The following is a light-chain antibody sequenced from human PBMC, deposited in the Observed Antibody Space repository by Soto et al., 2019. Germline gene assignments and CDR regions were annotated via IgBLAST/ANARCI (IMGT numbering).Light chain of an antibody. J-gene: IGKJ1*01. Sequence: DIPMTQSPSTLSASVGDRVTITCRASQSISSWLAWFQQKPGKAPNLLIYKVSNLESGVPSRFSGSGSGTEFTLTISSLQPDDFATYYCQQYYSYSWTFGQGTKVEIK. CDR3: QQYYSYSWT. CDR2: KVS. V-gene: IGKV1-5*03. CDR1: QSISSW.